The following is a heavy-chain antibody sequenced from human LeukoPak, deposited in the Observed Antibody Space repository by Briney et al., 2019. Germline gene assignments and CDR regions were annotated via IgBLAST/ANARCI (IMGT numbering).Heavy chain of an antibody. Sequence: GGSLRLSCAASGFTFDDYAMHWVRQAPGKGLEWVSGISWNSGSIGYADSVKGRFTISRDNAKNSLYLQMNSLRAEDTALYYCAKSVFAMVRGVEGYYFDYWGQGTLVTVSS. D-gene: IGHD3-10*01. CDR2: ISWNSGSI. V-gene: IGHV3-9*01. J-gene: IGHJ4*02. CDR3: AKSVFAMVRGVEGYYFDY. CDR1: GFTFDDYA.